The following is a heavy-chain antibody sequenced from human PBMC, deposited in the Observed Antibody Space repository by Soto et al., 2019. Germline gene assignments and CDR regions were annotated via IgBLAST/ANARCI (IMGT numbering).Heavy chain of an antibody. CDR2: IIPIFGTA. Sequence: QVQLVQSGAEVKKPGSSVKVSCKASGGTFSSYAISWVRQAPGQGLEWMGGIIPIFGTANYEQKFQGRVTITADESTSTAYMELSSLRAEDTAVYYCASDYYDSSGAVGAFDIWGQGTMVTVSS. V-gene: IGHV1-69*12. CDR1: GGTFSSYA. J-gene: IGHJ3*02. D-gene: IGHD3-22*01. CDR3: ASDYYDSSGAVGAFDI.